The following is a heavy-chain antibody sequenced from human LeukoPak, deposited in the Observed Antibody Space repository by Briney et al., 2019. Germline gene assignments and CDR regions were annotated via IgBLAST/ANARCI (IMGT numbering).Heavy chain of an antibody. Sequence: PSQTLSLTCTVSGGSISSGDYYWSWIRQPPGKGLEWIGYIYYSGSTYYNPSLKSRVTISVDTSKNQFSLKLSSVTAADTAVYYCARDCPVSSTSCYSSFDYWGQETLVTVSS. J-gene: IGHJ4*02. V-gene: IGHV4-30-4*08. CDR2: IYYSGST. D-gene: IGHD2-2*01. CDR1: GGSISSGDYY. CDR3: ARDCPVSSTSCYSSFDY.